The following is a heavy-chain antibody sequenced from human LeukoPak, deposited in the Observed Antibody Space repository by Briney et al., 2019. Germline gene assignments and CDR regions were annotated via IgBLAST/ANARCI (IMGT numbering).Heavy chain of an antibody. J-gene: IGHJ4*02. CDR3: TTDRGIAVRPLFDY. CDR2: VKSKSDGGTI. Sequence: PGGSLRLSCAASGFTFINAWMAWVRQAPGKGLEWVGRVKSKSDGGTIDYGAPVKGRFTISRDDSKNMLYLQMNSLQTEDTAVYYCTTDRGIAVRPLFDYWGQGTLVTVSS. V-gene: IGHV3-15*01. CDR1: GFTFINAW. D-gene: IGHD6-19*01.